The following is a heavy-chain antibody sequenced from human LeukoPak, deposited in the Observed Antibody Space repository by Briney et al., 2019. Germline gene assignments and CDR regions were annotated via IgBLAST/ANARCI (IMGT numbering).Heavy chain of an antibody. CDR2: IYYSGST. Sequence: PSETLSLTCTVSGGSISSSSYYWGWIRQPPGKGLEWIGSIYYSGSTYYNPSLKSRVTISVDTSKNQFSLKLSSVTAADTAVYYCASRTMIVVVINLRGFDYWGQGTLVTVSS. CDR3: ASRTMIVVVINLRGFDY. D-gene: IGHD3-22*01. V-gene: IGHV4-39*07. CDR1: GGSISSSSYY. J-gene: IGHJ4*02.